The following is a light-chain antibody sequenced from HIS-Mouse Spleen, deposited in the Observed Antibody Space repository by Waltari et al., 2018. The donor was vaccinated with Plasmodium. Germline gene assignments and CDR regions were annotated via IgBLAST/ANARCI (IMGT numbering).Light chain of an antibody. CDR1: QSVSSN. J-gene: IGKJ3*01. Sequence: EIVMTQSPATLSVSPGERATLSCRASQSVSSNLAWYHQKPGQAPRLLIYGASTRATGIPARFSGIGSGTEFTLTISSLQSEDFAVYYCQQYNNWSFTFGPGTKVDIK. V-gene: IGKV3-15*01. CDR2: GAS. CDR3: QQYNNWSFT.